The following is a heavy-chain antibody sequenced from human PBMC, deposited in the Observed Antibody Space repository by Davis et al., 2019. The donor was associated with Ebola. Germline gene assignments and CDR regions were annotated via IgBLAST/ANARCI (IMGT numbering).Heavy chain of an antibody. J-gene: IGHJ6*02. CDR3: AKHPYYYGLGSDD. V-gene: IGHV3-23*01. D-gene: IGHD3-10*01. CDR2: ITTSGGNA. CDR1: GFAFSTYA. Sequence: GESLKISCAASGFAFSTYAMSWVRQAPGKGLEWVSSITTSGGNAYQADSVKGRFTISRDNSKNTLYLQMNSLRAEDTAVYYCAKHPYYYGLGSDDWGQGTTVTVSS.